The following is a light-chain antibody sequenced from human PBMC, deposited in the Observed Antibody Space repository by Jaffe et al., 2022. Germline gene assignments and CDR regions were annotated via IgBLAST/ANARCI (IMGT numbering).Light chain of an antibody. CDR1: KLGEKY. V-gene: IGLV3-1*01. CDR3: QAWDNSFAV. CDR2: EDT. J-gene: IGLJ2*01. Sequence: SYELTQPPSVSVSPGQTASITCSGEKLGEKYVYWYQQKPGQSPLLVIYEDTKRPSGIPERFSGSNSGNTATLTISGTQAMDEADYCCQAWDNSFAVFGGGTKLTVL.